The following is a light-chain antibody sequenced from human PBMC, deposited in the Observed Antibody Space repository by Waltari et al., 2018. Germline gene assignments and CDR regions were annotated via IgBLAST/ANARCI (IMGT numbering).Light chain of an antibody. CDR3: TSFTSSSTIV. CDR2: DVN. J-gene: IGLJ2*01. V-gene: IGLV2-14*03. Sequence: QSALTQPASVSGSPGQSITIPCPGSSSDVGGYNYVSWYQQHPGKAPKLMISDVNKRPSGVSNRFSGSKSDNTASLTISGLQAEDEAHYYCTSFTSSSTIVFGGGTKLTVL. CDR1: SSDVGGYNY.